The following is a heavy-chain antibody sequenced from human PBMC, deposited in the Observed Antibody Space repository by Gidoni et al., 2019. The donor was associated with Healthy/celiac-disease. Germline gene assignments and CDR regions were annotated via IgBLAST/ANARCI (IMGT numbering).Heavy chain of an antibody. CDR1: GFTFSSYA. J-gene: IGHJ5*02. CDR3: AKDPLRSSSTSPVGDNWFDP. Sequence: EVQLLESGGGLVQPGGSLRLSCAASGFTFSSYAMSWVRQAPGKGLEWVSAISGSGGSTYYADSVKGRFTISRDNSKNTLYLQMNSLRAEDTAVYYCAKDPLRSSSTSPVGDNWFDPWGQGTLVTVSS. V-gene: IGHV3-23*01. CDR2: ISGSGGST. D-gene: IGHD2-2*01.